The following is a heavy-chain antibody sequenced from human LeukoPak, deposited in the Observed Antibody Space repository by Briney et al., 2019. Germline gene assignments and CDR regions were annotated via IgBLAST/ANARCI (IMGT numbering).Heavy chain of an antibody. CDR1: GFTFSSYE. D-gene: IGHD3-9*01. CDR2: ISSSGSTI. V-gene: IGHV3-48*03. CDR3: ARDSPNYDILTGYPYWYFDP. Sequence: PGGSLRLSCAASGFTFSSYEMNWVRQAPGKGLEWVSYISSSGSTIYYADSVKGRFTISRDNAKNSLYLQMNSLRAEDTAVYYCARDSPNYDILTGYPYWYFDPWGRGTLVTVSS. J-gene: IGHJ2*01.